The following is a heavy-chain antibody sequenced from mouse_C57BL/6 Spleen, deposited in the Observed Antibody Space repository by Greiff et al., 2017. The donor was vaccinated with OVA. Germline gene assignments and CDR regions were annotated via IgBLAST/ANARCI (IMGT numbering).Heavy chain of an antibody. J-gene: IGHJ4*01. D-gene: IGHD2-2*01. Sequence: QVQLQQSGPGLVQPSQSLSITCTVSGFSLTSYGVHWVRQSPGKGLEWLGVIWRGGSTDYNAAFISRLSISKDNSKSQVFFKMNSLQAEDTAIYYCAGYDYYAMDYWGQGTSVTVSS. V-gene: IGHV2-2*01. CDR2: IWRGGST. CDR3: AGYDYYAMDY. CDR1: GFSLTSYG.